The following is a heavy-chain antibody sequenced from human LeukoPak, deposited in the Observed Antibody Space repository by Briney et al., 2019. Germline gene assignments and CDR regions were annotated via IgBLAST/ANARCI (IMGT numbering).Heavy chain of an antibody. CDR2: INHSGST. CDR3: ARHWWGILTGHTPLDY. J-gene: IGHJ4*02. Sequence: SETLSLTCAVYGGSFSGYYWSWIRQPPGKWLEWIGEINHSGSTNYNPSLKSRVTISVDTSKNQFSLKLSSVTAADTAVYYCARHWWGILTGHTPLDYWGQGTLVTVSS. CDR1: GGSFSGYY. V-gene: IGHV4-34*01. D-gene: IGHD3-9*01.